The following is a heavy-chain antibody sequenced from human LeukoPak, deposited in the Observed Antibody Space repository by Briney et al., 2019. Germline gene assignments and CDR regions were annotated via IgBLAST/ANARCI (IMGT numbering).Heavy chain of an antibody. D-gene: IGHD6-19*01. CDR1: GGTFSSYA. Sequence: SVKVSCKASGGTFSSYAISWVRQAPGQGLEWMGRIIPILGIANYAQKFQGRVTITADKSTSTAYMELSSLRSEDTAVYYCARGGVAVAGTLGAFDIWGQGTMVTVSS. CDR3: ARGGVAVAGTLGAFDI. V-gene: IGHV1-69*04. J-gene: IGHJ3*02. CDR2: IIPILGIA.